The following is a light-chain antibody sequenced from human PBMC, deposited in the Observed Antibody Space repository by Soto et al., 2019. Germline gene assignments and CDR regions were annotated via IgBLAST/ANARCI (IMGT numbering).Light chain of an antibody. CDR1: SSDVGNYNR. CDR3: SSYTSSSTYV. Sequence: QSALTQPPSVSGSPGQSVAISCTGTSSDVGNYNRVSWYQQPPGTAPKLMIYDVSNRPSGVPDRFSGSKSDNTASLTISGLQADDEADYYCSSYTSSSTYVFGTGTKVTVL. V-gene: IGLV2-18*02. J-gene: IGLJ1*01. CDR2: DVS.